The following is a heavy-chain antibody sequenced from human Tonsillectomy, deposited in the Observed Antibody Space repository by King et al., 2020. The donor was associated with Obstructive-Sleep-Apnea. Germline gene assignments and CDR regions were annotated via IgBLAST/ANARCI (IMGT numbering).Heavy chain of an antibody. V-gene: IGHV4-34*01. D-gene: IGHD6-13*01. Sequence: VQLQQWGAGLLKPSETLSLTCAVFGGSFIDYYWSWIRQPPGKGLEWIGELNHSGSTSYNPSLKIRVTISLDTSKNQFPLNWNSVTAADTAVYYLARGSGAAAVNWFDPWGQGTLVTVSS. CDR3: ARGSGAAAVNWFDP. CDR1: GGSFIDYY. J-gene: IGHJ5*02. CDR2: LNHSGST.